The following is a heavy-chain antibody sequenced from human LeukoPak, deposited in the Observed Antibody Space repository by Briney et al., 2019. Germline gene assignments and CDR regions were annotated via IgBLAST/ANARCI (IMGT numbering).Heavy chain of an antibody. CDR2: IYSGGST. V-gene: IGHV3-66*01. CDR1: GFTVSSNY. CDR3: ASLPNYGDYYYYYYGMDV. J-gene: IGHJ6*02. Sequence: TGGSLRLSCAASGFTVSSNYMSWVRQAPGKGLEWVSVIYSGGSTYYADSVKGRFTISRDNSKNTLYLQMNSLRAEDTAVYYCASLPNYGDYYYYYYGMDVWGQGTTVTVSS. D-gene: IGHD4-17*01.